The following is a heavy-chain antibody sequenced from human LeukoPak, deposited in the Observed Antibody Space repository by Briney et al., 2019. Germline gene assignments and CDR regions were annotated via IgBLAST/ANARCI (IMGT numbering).Heavy chain of an antibody. Sequence: ASVKVSCKASGYTFTSYYMHWVRQAPGQGLEWMGIINPSGGSTSYAQKFQGRVTMTRDMSTSTVYMELSRLRSDDTAVYYCASGVGPNHYYYYYYMDVWGKGTTVTVSS. J-gene: IGHJ6*03. CDR1: GYTFTSYY. V-gene: IGHV1-46*01. CDR2: INPSGGST. CDR3: ASGVGPNHYYYYYYMDV. D-gene: IGHD3-16*01.